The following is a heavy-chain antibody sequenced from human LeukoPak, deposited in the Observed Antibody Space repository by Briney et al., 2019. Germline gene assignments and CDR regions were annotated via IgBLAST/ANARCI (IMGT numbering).Heavy chain of an antibody. CDR3: ARDKVLYSSSPQRVFDY. J-gene: IGHJ4*02. CDR2: ISAYNGNT. V-gene: IGHV1-18*01. CDR1: GYTFTSYG. Sequence: GASVKVSCKASGYTFTSYGISWVRQAPGQGLEWMGWISAYNGNTNYAQQLQGRVTMTTDTSTTTAYMELRSLRSDDTAVYYCARDKVLYSSSPQRVFDYWGQGTLVTVSS. D-gene: IGHD6-6*01.